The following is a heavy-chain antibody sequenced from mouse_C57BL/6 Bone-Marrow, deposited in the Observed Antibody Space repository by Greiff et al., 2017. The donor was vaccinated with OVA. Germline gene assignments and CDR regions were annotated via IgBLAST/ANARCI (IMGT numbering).Heavy chain of an antibody. V-gene: IGHV1-76*01. Sequence: QVQLQQSGAELVRPGASVKLSCKASGYTFTDYYIHWVKQRPGQGLEWIARIYPGSGNTYYNEKFKGKATLTAEKSSSTAYMQLSSLTSEDSAVYFCARSWLLHAMDYGGQGTTVTVSS. D-gene: IGHD2-3*01. CDR3: ARSWLLHAMDY. J-gene: IGHJ4*01. CDR1: GYTFTDYY. CDR2: IYPGSGNT.